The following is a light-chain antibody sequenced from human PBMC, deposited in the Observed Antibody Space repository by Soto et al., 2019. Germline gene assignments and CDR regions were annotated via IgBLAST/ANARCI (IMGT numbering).Light chain of an antibody. CDR2: EVS. V-gene: IGLV2-14*01. Sequence: QSALTQPASVSGSPGQSITISCTGTSSDVGGYGYVSWYQQHPGKATKLIIYEVSNRPSWVSNRFSGSKSGNTASLTISGLQAEDEADYYCNSYTSKSTGVFGTGTKLTVL. CDR1: SSDVGGYGY. J-gene: IGLJ1*01. CDR3: NSYTSKSTGV.